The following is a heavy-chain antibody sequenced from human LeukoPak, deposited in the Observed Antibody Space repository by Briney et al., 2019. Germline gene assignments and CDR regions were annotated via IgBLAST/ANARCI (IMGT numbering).Heavy chain of an antibody. CDR3: ARVAFRQWLVQGIDY. CDR2: INHSGST. V-gene: IGHV4-34*01. Sequence: TSETLSLXCAVYGGSFSGYYWSWIRQPPGKGLEWIGEINHSGSTNYNPSLKSRVTISVDTSKNQFSLKLSSMTAADTAVYYCARVAFRQWLVQGIDYWGQGTLVTVSS. J-gene: IGHJ4*02. D-gene: IGHD6-19*01. CDR1: GGSFSGYY.